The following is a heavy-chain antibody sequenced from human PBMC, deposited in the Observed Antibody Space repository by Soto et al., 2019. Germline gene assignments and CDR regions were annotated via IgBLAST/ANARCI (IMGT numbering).Heavy chain of an antibody. Sequence: GGSLRLSCAASGFTFSSYGMHWVRQAPGKGLEWVAVISYDGSNKYYADSVKGRFTISRDNSKNTLYLQMNSLRAEDTAVYYCAKDRVGVGRWLQFDYYYYGMDVWGQGTTVTVSS. D-gene: IGHD5-12*01. CDR3: AKDRVGVGRWLQFDYYYYGMDV. CDR1: GFTFSSYG. CDR2: ISYDGSNK. J-gene: IGHJ6*02. V-gene: IGHV3-30*18.